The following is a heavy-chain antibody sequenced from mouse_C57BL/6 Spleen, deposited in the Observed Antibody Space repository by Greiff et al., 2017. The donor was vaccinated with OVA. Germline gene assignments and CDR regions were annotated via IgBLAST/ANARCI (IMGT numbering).Heavy chain of an antibody. V-gene: IGHV5-17*01. CDR1: GFTFSDYG. CDR2: ISSGSSTI. Sequence: EVMLVESGGGLVKPGGSLKLSCAASGFTFSDYGMHWVRQAPEKGLEWVAYISSGSSTIYYADTVKGRFTISRDNAKNTLFLQMTSLRSEDTAMYYCARRDWDAWFAYWGQGTLVTVSA. D-gene: IGHD4-1*01. J-gene: IGHJ3*01. CDR3: ARRDWDAWFAY.